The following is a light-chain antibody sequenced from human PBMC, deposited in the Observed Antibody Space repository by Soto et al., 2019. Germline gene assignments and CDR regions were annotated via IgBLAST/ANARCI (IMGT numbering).Light chain of an antibody. CDR1: QSVRYNY. V-gene: IGKV3-20*01. J-gene: IGKJ1*01. Sequence: EIVLTQSPGTLSLSPLESATLXCRASQSVRYNYLAWYQQKPGQAPRLLIYGVSTRATGIPDRFSGSGSGTDFTLTISRLDPEDFAVYYCQQYGTSPRTFGQGTKVDIK. CDR2: GVS. CDR3: QQYGTSPRT.